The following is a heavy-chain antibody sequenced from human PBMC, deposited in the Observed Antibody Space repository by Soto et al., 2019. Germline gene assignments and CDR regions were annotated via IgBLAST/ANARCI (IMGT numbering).Heavy chain of an antibody. J-gene: IGHJ6*03. CDR2: ISGSGGST. D-gene: IGHD6-13*01. CDR3: AKNPRGPGTFYYYMDV. CDR1: GFSFSSYA. V-gene: IGHV3-23*01. Sequence: GGSLRLSCAASGFSFSSYAMSWVRLAPGKGLEWVSVISGSGGSTYYADSVKGRFTISRDSSKNTLYLQMNSLRAEDTAVYYCAKNPRGPGTFYYYMDVWGKGTTVTVSS.